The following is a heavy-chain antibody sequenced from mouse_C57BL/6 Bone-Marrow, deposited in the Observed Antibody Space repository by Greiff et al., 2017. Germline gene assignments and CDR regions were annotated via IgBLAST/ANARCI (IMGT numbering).Heavy chain of an antibody. Sequence: QVQLQQSGPELVKPGASVKISCKASGYAFSSSWMNWVKQRPGKGLEWIGRIYPGDGDTNYNGKFKGKATLTADKSSSTAYMQLSSLTSEDSAVYFCARSSSYYYGSSGYFDYWGQGTTLTVSS. J-gene: IGHJ2*01. CDR3: ARSSSYYYGSSGYFDY. CDR1: GYAFSSSW. CDR2: IYPGDGDT. V-gene: IGHV1-82*01. D-gene: IGHD1-1*01.